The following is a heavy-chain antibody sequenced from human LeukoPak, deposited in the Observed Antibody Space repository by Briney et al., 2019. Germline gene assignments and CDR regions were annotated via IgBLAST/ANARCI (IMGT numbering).Heavy chain of an antibody. CDR1: GFTFSSYG. V-gene: IGHV3-33*01. Sequence: GGALRLSCAAPGFTFSSYGMHWGRQAPGKGLGWVAVIWYDGSNKYYADSVKGRFTLSRDNSKNTLYLQMNRLRAEDTAVYYCAREREIVVVPAALDYWGQGTLVTVSS. CDR2: IWYDGSNK. CDR3: AREREIVVVPAALDY. J-gene: IGHJ4*02. D-gene: IGHD2-2*01.